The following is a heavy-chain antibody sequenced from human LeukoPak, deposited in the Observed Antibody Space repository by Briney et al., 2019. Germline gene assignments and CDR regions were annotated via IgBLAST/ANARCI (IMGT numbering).Heavy chain of an antibody. J-gene: IGHJ4*02. CDR1: GFTVSGNY. V-gene: IGHV3-53*01. CDR3: ARSLHGTYLGLFEF. CDR2: IHSDAKT. D-gene: IGHD1-26*01. Sequence: GGSLRLSCAASGFTVSGNYMNWVRQAPGKGLEWVSVIHSDAKTYYADSVRGRFTISRDSSKNTLYLQMHSLRAEDTAVYYCARSLHGTYLGLFEFLGQGTLVTVSS.